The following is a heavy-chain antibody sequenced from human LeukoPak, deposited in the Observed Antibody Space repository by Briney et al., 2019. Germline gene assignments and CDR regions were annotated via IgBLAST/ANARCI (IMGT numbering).Heavy chain of an antibody. CDR2: IKQDGSEK. V-gene: IGHV3-7*01. Sequence: GGSLRLSCAASGLTFSSYWMSWVRQAPGKGLEWVANIKQDGSEKYYVDSVKGRFTISRDNAKNSLYLQMNSLRAEDTAVYYCARDYYGSGSYYTHPFDYWGQGTLVTVSS. CDR3: ARDYYGSGSYYTHPFDY. J-gene: IGHJ4*02. CDR1: GLTFSSYW. D-gene: IGHD3-10*01.